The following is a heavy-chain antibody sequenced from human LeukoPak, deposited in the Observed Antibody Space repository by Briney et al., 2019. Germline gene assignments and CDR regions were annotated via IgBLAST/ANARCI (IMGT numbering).Heavy chain of an antibody. D-gene: IGHD1-1*01. J-gene: IGHJ4*02. CDR1: GYSISSGLY. Sequence: SETLSLTCAVSGYSISSGLYWGWIRQPPGKGLEWIGSIYHSGSTYYNPSLKSRVTISVDTSKNQFSLKLSSVTAADTAVYYCARLDAPNDYWGQGTLVTVSS. CDR2: IYHSGST. V-gene: IGHV4-38-2*01. CDR3: ARLDAPNDY.